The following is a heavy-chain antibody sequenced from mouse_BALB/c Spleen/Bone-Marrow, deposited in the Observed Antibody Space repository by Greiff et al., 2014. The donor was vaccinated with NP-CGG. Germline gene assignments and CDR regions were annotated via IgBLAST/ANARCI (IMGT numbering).Heavy chain of an antibody. D-gene: IGHD2-1*01. V-gene: IGHV1-67*01. J-gene: IGHJ3*01. CDR2: ISTYSGNT. CDR3: ASPIYYGNYEGFAY. Sequence: QVQLQQSGPELVRPGVSVKISCKGSGYTFTDYAMHWVKQSHAKSLEWIGVISTYSGNTNYNQKFKGKATMTVDKSSSTAYMEXXXLXXXXSAIYYCASPIYYGNYEGFAYWDQGTLVTVSA. CDR1: GYTFTDYA.